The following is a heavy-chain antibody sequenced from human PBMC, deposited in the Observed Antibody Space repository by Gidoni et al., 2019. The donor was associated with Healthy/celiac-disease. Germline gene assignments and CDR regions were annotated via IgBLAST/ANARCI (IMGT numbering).Heavy chain of an antibody. CDR2: IWYDGSNK. V-gene: IGHV3-33*08. Sequence: QVQLVESGGGVVQPGKSLRLSCAASGLTFSSYGMHWVRQAPGKGLAWVAVIWYDGSNKYYADSVKGRFTISRDNSKNTLYLQMNSLRAEDTAVYYCARDGTIAARPYYYYGMDVWGQGTTVTVSS. D-gene: IGHD6-6*01. J-gene: IGHJ6*02. CDR1: GLTFSSYG. CDR3: ARDGTIAARPYYYYGMDV.